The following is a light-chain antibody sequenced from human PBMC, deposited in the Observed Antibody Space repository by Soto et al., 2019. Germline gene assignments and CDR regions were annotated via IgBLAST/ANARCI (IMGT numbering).Light chain of an antibody. CDR2: EVT. CDR1: SSDVGDYNY. CDR3: SSYAASNNFYFV. J-gene: IGLJ3*02. Sequence: QSVLTQPHSASGSPGQSVTISCTGTSSDVGDYNYVSWYQQYPGRAHKLMIYEVTKRPSGVPDRFSGSKSGNTASLTVSGLQAEDEADYYCSSYAASNNFYFVFGGGTKVTVL. V-gene: IGLV2-8*01.